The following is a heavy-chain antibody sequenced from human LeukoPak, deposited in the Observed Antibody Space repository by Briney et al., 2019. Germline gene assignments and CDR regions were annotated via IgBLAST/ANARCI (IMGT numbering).Heavy chain of an antibody. CDR2: ISSNGGST. D-gene: IGHD2-15*01. V-gene: IGHV3-64*01. Sequence: GGSLRLPCATSGFTFSSYAMHWVRQAPGKGLEYVSAISSNGGSTYYANSVKGRFTISRDNSKNTLYLQMGSLRAEDMAVYYCARGRCSGGSCQYYFDYWGQGTLVTVSS. J-gene: IGHJ4*02. CDR1: GFTFSSYA. CDR3: ARGRCSGGSCQYYFDY.